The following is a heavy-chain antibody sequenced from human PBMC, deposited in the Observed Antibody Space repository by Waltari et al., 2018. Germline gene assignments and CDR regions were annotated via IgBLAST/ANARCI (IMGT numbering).Heavy chain of an antibody. V-gene: IGHV4-61*02. D-gene: IGHD6-6*01. J-gene: IGHJ6*02. Sequence: QVQLQESGPGLVTPSQTLSLTCSVSGSSITSGGHLLTWVRLSAGQGLEWVGQVFQTGVANYGPSLRSRVTMSLDTSRNEFSLRLTSVTAADTAIYFCARDRPGVSSSSPHYLHGMDVWGQGTMVTVSS. CDR2: VFQTGVA. CDR1: GSSITSGGHL. CDR3: ARDRPGVSSSSPHYLHGMDV.